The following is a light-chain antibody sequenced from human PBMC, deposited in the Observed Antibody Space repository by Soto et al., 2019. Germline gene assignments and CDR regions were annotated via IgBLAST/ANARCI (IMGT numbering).Light chain of an antibody. J-gene: IGKJ1*01. CDR1: QSISSW. V-gene: IGKV1-5*03. Sequence: DIQMTQSPSTLSASVGDRVTITCRASQSISSWLAWYQQKPGKAPKLLIYKASSLESWVPSRFSGSGSRTEFTLTISSLQPDDFATYYCQQYNSYWTFGQGTKVEIK. CDR2: KAS. CDR3: QQYNSYWT.